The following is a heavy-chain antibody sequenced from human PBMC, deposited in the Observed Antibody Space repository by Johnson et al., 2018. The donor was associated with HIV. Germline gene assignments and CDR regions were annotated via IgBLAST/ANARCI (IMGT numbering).Heavy chain of an antibody. J-gene: IGHJ3*02. CDR3: ARVYARTPGAFDI. CDR1: QFTFNNFW. V-gene: IGHV3-7*02. D-gene: IGHD2-2*01. Sequence: VQLVESGGGLVQPGGSLRLSCAASQFTFNNFWMNWVRQAPGKGLEWVANIKQDGSEKYYVDSVKGRFTISRDNAKNLLYLQMNSLRAEDTAVYYCARVYARTPGAFDIWGQGTMVTVSS. CDR2: IKQDGSEK.